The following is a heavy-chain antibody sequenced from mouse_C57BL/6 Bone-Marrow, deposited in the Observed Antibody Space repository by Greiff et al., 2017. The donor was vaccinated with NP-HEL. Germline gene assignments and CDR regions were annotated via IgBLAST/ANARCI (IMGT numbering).Heavy chain of an antibody. CDR1: GFTFSDFY. V-gene: IGHV7-1*01. CDR2: SRNKANDYTT. CDR3: ARDDGYYGSSYWYFDV. J-gene: IGHJ1*03. Sequence: DVKLVESGGGLVQSGRSLRLSCATSGFTFSDFYMEWVRQAPGKGLEWIAASRNKANDYTTEYSASVKGRFIVSRDTSQSILYLQMNALRAEDTAIYYCARDDGYYGSSYWYFDVWGTGTTVTVSS. D-gene: IGHD1-1*01.